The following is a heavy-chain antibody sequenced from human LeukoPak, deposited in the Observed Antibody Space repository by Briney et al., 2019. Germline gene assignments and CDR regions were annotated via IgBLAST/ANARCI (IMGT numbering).Heavy chain of an antibody. CDR2: ISYDGSNK. J-gene: IGHJ1*01. CDR3: ARSALTMVRGVFQH. CDR1: GFTFSSYA. Sequence: GRSLRLSCAASGFTFSSYAMHWARQAPGKGLEWVAVISYDGSNKYYADSVKGRFTISRDNSKNTLYLQMNSLRAEDTAVYYCARSALTMVRGVFQHWGQGTLVTVSS. D-gene: IGHD3-10*01. V-gene: IGHV3-30*04.